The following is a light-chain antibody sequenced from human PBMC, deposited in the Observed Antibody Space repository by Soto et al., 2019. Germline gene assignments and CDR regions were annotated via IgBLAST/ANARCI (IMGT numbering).Light chain of an antibody. CDR2: DAS. CDR1: QDISNY. J-gene: IGKJ4*01. Sequence: DLQMTQSPSSLSASVGDRVTITCQASQDISNYLNWYQQKPGKAPKLLIYDASNLETGVPSRFSGSRSGTDFTFTISSLQPEDIATYYCQQYDNLPTLTFGGGTKVEIK. V-gene: IGKV1-33*01. CDR3: QQYDNLPTLT.